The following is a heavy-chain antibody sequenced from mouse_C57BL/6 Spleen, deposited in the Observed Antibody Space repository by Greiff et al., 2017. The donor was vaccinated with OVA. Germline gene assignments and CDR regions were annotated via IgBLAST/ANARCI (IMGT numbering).Heavy chain of an antibody. Sequence: QVQLQQPGTELVKPGASVKLSCTASGYTFTSYWMHWVKQRPGQGLEWIGNINPSNGGTNYNEKFKSKVTLTVDKSSSTAYMQLSSLTSEDSAVYYCARDYYGSSPLYYAMDYWGQGTSVTVSS. CDR2: INPSNGGT. CDR3: ARDYYGSSPLYYAMDY. CDR1: GYTFTSYW. D-gene: IGHD1-1*01. J-gene: IGHJ4*01. V-gene: IGHV1-53*01.